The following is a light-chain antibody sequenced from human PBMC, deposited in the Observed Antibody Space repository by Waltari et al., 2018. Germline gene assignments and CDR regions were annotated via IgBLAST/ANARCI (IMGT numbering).Light chain of an antibody. J-gene: IGKJ1*01. Sequence: DIVMTQSPDSLAVSLGERATIHCQSSQSVLYSSNNKNYLAWYQQKAGQPPKLLIYWASTRESGVPDRFSGSGSGTDFTLTISSLQAEDVAVYHCQQYDSISPTFGQGTKVEIK. CDR1: QSVLYSSNNKNY. CDR2: WAS. V-gene: IGKV4-1*01. CDR3: QQYDSISPT.